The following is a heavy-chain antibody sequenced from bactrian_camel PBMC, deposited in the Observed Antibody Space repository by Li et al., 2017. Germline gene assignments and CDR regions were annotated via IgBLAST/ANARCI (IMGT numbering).Heavy chain of an antibody. D-gene: IGHD2*01. Sequence: HVQLVESGGGSVQAGGSLRLSCAAASGYSAVTLCMGWFRQAPGKEREGVATIDTDGSTRYADSVKGRFTLSKDTAKNTVYLQMNSLKPEDTAMYYCAAQFLEASCAVVHAIADWGQGTQVTVS. CDR2: IDTDGST. J-gene: IGHJ4*01. CDR3: AAQFLEASCAVVHAIAD. CDR1: GYSAVTLC. V-gene: IGHV3S53*01.